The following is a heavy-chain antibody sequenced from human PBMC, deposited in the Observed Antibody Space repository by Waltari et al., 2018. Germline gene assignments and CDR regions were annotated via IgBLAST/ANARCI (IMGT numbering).Heavy chain of an antibody. CDR2: INHSGST. Sequence: QVQLQQWGAGLLKPSETLSLTCAVYGGSFSGYYWSWIRKPPGKGLEWIGEINHSGSTNSNPALNSRVTISVDTSKNQFSLKLSSVTAADTAVYYCARGIRWTNYYYYMDVWGKGTTVTISS. CDR1: GGSFSGYY. V-gene: IGHV4-34*01. J-gene: IGHJ6*03. CDR3: ARGIRWTNYYYYMDV. D-gene: IGHD2-15*01.